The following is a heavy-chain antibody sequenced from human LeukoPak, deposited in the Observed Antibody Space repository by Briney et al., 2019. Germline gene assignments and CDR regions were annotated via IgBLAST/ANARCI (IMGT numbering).Heavy chain of an antibody. CDR1: GGSISFYF. Sequence: SETLSLTCTVSGGSISFYFWSWIRQPAGKGLEWIGRVYTSGSTNYNPSLKSRVTILEDTSENQFSLKLSSVTAADTAMYFCAGEGYYSSSFDYWGQGTLVIVSS. V-gene: IGHV4-4*07. CDR2: VYTSGST. D-gene: IGHD6-13*01. J-gene: IGHJ4*02. CDR3: AGEGYYSSSFDY.